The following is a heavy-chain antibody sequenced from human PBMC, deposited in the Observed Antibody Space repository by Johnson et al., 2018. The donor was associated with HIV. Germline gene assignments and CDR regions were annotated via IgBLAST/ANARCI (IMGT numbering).Heavy chain of an antibody. V-gene: IGHV3-15*01. Sequence: VQLVESGGGVVQPGRSLRLSCAASGFTFSSYAMHWVRQAPGKGLEWVGRIKSKTDGGTTDYAAPVKGRFTISRDDSKNSLYLQLNSLKTEDTAVYYCTTEDSSGYNSLGAFDIWGPGTMVTVSS. D-gene: IGHD3-22*01. CDR1: GFTFSSYA. J-gene: IGHJ3*02. CDR2: IKSKTDGGTT. CDR3: TTEDSSGYNSLGAFDI.